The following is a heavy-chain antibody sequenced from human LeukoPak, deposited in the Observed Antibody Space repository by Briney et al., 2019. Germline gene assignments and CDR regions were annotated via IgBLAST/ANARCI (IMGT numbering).Heavy chain of an antibody. Sequence: GESLKISCKGSGYSFTSYWISWVRQAPGQGLEWMGWISAYNGNTNYAQKLQGRVTMTTDTSTSTAYMELRSLRSDDTAVYYCARDGSVVVPAAILDYYGMDVWGQGTTVTVSS. CDR1: GYSFTSYW. CDR3: ARDGSVVVPAAILDYYGMDV. CDR2: ISAYNGNT. V-gene: IGHV1-18*04. J-gene: IGHJ6*02. D-gene: IGHD2-2*02.